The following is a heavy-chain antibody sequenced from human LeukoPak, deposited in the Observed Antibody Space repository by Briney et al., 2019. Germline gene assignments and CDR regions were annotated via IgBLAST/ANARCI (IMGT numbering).Heavy chain of an antibody. V-gene: IGHV3-30*01. J-gene: IGHJ4*02. CDR3: ARVAASGTSVDY. Sequence: PGGSLRLSCAASGFTFSNYAMHWVRQAPGKGLEWVAVISYDGSTKYYADSVKGRFTVSRDNSKNTLFLQMNSLRAEDTAVYYCARVAASGTSVDYWGQGTLVPVSS. CDR1: GFTFSNYA. D-gene: IGHD6-13*01. CDR2: ISYDGSTK.